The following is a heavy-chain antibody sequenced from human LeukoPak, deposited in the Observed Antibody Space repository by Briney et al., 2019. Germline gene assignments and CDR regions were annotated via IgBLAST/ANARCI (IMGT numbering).Heavy chain of an antibody. J-gene: IGHJ6*02. D-gene: IGHD4-23*01. CDR1: GYTFTSYG. Sequence: SVKVSCKASGYTFTSYGISWVRQAPGQGLEWMGGIIPIFGTANYAQKFQGRVTITADESTSTAYMELSSLRSEDTAVYYCARVGKRYYYYGMDVWGQGTTVTVSS. V-gene: IGHV1-69*13. CDR2: IIPIFGTA. CDR3: ARVGKRYYYYGMDV.